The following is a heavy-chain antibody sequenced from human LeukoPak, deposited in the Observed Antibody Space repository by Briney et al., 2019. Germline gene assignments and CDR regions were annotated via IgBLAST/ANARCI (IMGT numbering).Heavy chain of an antibody. CDR1: GGSISSYY. V-gene: IGHV4-4*07. CDR2: IYTSGST. CDR3: ARDPYYYGSGSYSRRFDP. Sequence: PSETLSLTCTVSGGSISSYYWSWIRQPAGKGLEWIGRIYTSGSTNYNPSLKSRVTMSVDTSKNQFSLKLSSVTAADTAVYYCARDPYYYGSGSYSRRFDPWGQGTLVTVSS. J-gene: IGHJ5*02. D-gene: IGHD3-10*01.